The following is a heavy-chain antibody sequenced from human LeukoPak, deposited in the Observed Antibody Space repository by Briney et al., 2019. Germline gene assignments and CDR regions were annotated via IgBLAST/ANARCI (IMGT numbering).Heavy chain of an antibody. CDR2: IYYSGST. CDR3: AREQTWGGYRYVLY. D-gene: IGHD3-16*02. CDR1: GGSISSHY. V-gene: IGHV4-59*11. Sequence: SETLSLTCTVSGGSISSHYWSWIRQPPGKGLEWIGYIYYSGSTNYNPSLKSRVTISVDTSKNQFSLKLSSVTAADTAVYYCAREQTWGGYRYVLYWGQGTLVTVSS. J-gene: IGHJ4*02.